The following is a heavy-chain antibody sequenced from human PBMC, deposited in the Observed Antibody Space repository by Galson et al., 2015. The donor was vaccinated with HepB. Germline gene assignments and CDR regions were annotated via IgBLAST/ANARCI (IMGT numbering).Heavy chain of an antibody. V-gene: IGHV7-4-1*02. J-gene: IGHJ5*02. CDR2: INTNTGNP. CDR1: GYTYTTYA. D-gene: IGHD3-10*01. CDR3: ARAPYYGSGSYNNAWLDP. Sequence: SVKVSCKASGYTYTTYAMNWVRQAPGQGLEWMGWINTNTGNPTYAQGFTGRFVFSLDTSVSTAYLQISSLKAEDTAVYYCARAPYYGSGSYNNAWLDPWGQGTLATVSS.